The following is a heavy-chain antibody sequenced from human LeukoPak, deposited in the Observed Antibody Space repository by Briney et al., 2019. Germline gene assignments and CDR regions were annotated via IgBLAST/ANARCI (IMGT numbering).Heavy chain of an antibody. CDR1: GYTFTGYY. Sequence: ASVKVSRKASGYTFTGYYMHWVRQAPGQGLEWMGRINPNSGSTNYAQKFQGRVTMTRDTSISTAYMELSRLRSDDTAVYYCARDLPDYYGSGSNFDPWGQGTLVTVSS. CDR2: INPNSGST. J-gene: IGHJ5*02. D-gene: IGHD3-10*01. CDR3: ARDLPDYYGSGSNFDP. V-gene: IGHV1-2*06.